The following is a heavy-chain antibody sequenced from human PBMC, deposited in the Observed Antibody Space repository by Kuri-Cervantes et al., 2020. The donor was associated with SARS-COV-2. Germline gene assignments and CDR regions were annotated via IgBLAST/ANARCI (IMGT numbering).Heavy chain of an antibody. Sequence: APVKVSCKASGYTFTSYAMHWVRQAPGQRLEWMGWINAGNGNTKYSQKFQGRVTITRDTSASTAYMELSSLRSEDTAVYYCARDDGSGSYSYYGMDVWGQGTTVTVSS. CDR2: INAGNGNT. D-gene: IGHD3-10*01. CDR3: ARDDGSGSYSYYGMDV. CDR1: GYTFTSYA. V-gene: IGHV1-3*01. J-gene: IGHJ6*02.